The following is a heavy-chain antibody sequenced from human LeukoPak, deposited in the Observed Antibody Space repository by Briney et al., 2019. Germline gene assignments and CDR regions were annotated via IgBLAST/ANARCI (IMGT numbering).Heavy chain of an antibody. CDR1: GLTFSSYG. Sequence: PGGSLRLSCAASGLTFSSYGMHWVRQAPGKGLEWVAVIWYDGSNKYYADSVKGRFTISRDNPKNTLYLQMNSLRAEDTAVYYCAREIFLDDSSYYYYGMDVWGQGTTVTVSS. D-gene: IGHD3-3*01. CDR3: AREIFLDDSSYYYYGMDV. CDR2: IWYDGSNK. V-gene: IGHV3-33*01. J-gene: IGHJ6*02.